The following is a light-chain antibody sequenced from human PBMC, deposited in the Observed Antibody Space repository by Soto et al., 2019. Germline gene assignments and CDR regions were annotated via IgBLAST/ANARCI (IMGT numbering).Light chain of an antibody. J-gene: IGLJ3*02. Sequence: QSALTQPPSASGSPGQSVAISCTGTSSDVGGYSYVSWYQQHPGKAPKLMIYEVSKRPSGVPDRFSGSKSGNTASLTVSGLQADDEADYYCCSYTSSSIRVFGGGTKLTVL. CDR1: SSDVGGYSY. CDR3: CSYTSSSIRV. V-gene: IGLV2-8*01. CDR2: EVS.